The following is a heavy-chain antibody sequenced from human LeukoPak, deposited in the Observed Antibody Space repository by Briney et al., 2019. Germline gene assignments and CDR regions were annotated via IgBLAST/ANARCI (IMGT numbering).Heavy chain of an antibody. CDR3: ASDPRSGTTS. J-gene: IGHJ4*02. D-gene: IGHD1-7*01. Sequence: PGGSLRLSCAASGFTFSSYSMNWVRQAPGKGLEWVSSISSSSSYIYYADSVKGRFTISRDNAKNSLYLQMNSLRAEDTAVYFCASDPRSGTTSWGQGTLVTVSS. V-gene: IGHV3-21*01. CDR2: ISSSSSYI. CDR1: GFTFSSYS.